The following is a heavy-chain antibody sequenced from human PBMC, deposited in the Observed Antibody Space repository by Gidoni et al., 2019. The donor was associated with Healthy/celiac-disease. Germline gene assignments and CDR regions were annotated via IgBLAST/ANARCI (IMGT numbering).Heavy chain of an antibody. D-gene: IGHD3-3*01. V-gene: IGHV4-34*01. CDR2: RNHSGST. Sequence: QVQLQQWGAGLLKPSETLSLTCAVKGGSFRGYYWSWIRQPPGKGLEWIGERNHSGSTNYNPSLKSRVTISVDTPKNQFSLKLSSVTAADTAVYYCAGWDYDFWRGYYGDPWGQGTLVTVSS. CDR3: AGWDYDFWRGYYGDP. J-gene: IGHJ5*02. CDR1: GGSFRGYY.